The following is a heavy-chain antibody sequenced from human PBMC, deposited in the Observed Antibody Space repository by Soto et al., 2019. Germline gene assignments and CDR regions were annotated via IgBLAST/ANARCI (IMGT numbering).Heavy chain of an antibody. CDR2: ISVNGNNI. Sequence: SLRLSCAASGFTFSSYPMHWVRQAPGKGPEWVAVISVNGNNIHYGDSVKGRFTISRDNSKNTLYLQMSSLRVEDTAVYYCARDGYCSGGSCYSVPVFDYWGQGTLVTVSS. V-gene: IGHV3-30-3*01. J-gene: IGHJ4*02. D-gene: IGHD2-15*01. CDR1: GFTFSSYP. CDR3: ARDGYCSGGSCYSVPVFDY.